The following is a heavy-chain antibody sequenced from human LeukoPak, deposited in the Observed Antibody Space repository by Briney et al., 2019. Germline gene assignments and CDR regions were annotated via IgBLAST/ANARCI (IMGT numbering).Heavy chain of an antibody. Sequence: PGGSLRLSCAASGFTFSSYGFHWVRQAPGKGLEWVSSISSSSSYIYYADSVKGRFTISRDNAKNSLYLQMNSLRAEDTALYYCAKDVSKIAVAGSFDYWGQGTLVTVSS. CDR3: AKDVSKIAVAGSFDY. V-gene: IGHV3-21*04. CDR1: GFTFSSYG. D-gene: IGHD6-19*01. J-gene: IGHJ4*02. CDR2: ISSSSSYI.